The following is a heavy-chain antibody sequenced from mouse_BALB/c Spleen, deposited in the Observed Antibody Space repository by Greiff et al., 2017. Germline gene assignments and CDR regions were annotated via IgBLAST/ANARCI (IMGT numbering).Heavy chain of an antibody. CDR2: ISSGGSYT. J-gene: IGHJ1*01. CDR1: GFTFSSYT. CDR3: TRDGTTVVARWYFDV. Sequence: EVKLMESGGGLVKPGGSLKLSCAASGFTFSSYTMSWVRQTPEKRLEWVATISSGGSYTYYPDSVKGRFTISRDNAKNTLYLQMSSLKSEDTAMYYCTRDGTTVVARWYFDVWGAGTTVTVSS. V-gene: IGHV5-6-4*01. D-gene: IGHD1-1*01.